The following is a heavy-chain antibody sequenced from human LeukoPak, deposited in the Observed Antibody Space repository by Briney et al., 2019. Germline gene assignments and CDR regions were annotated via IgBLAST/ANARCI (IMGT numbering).Heavy chain of an antibody. V-gene: IGHV1-18*01. Sequence: GASVKVSCKASGYTFTSYGISWVRQAPGQGLEWMGWISAYNGNTNYAQKLQGRVTMTTDTSTSTAYMELRSLRSDDTAVYYCARDLAVADALHFDYWGQGTLVTVSS. CDR2: ISAYNGNT. J-gene: IGHJ4*02. CDR1: GYTFTSYG. CDR3: ARDLAVADALHFDY. D-gene: IGHD6-19*01.